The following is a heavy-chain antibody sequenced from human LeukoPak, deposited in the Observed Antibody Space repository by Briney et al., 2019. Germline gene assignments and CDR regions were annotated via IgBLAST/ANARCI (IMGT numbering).Heavy chain of an antibody. CDR2: IKSKTDGGTT. CDR1: GFTFSNAW. V-gene: IGHV3-15*01. Sequence: VKPGGSLRLSCAASGFTFSNAWMSWVRQAPGKGLEWVGRIKSKTDGGTTDYAAPVKGRFTISRDDSKNTLYLQMNSLKTEDTAVYYCTSNFGYYYGTDVWGQGTTVTVSS. D-gene: IGHD3-10*01. CDR3: TSNFGYYYGTDV. J-gene: IGHJ6*02.